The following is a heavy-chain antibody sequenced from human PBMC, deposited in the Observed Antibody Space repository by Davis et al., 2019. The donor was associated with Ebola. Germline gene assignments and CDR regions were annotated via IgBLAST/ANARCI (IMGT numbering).Heavy chain of an antibody. D-gene: IGHD3-10*01. CDR1: GYTFASYG. J-gene: IGHJ4*02. CDR3: ARDSGYSDY. Sequence: AASVKVSCKASGYTFASYGISWVRQAPGQGLEWMGGIIPILGIANYAQKFQGRVTITADKSTSTAYMELSSLRSEDTAVYYCARDSGYSDYWGQGTLVTVSS. CDR2: IIPILGIA. V-gene: IGHV1-69*10.